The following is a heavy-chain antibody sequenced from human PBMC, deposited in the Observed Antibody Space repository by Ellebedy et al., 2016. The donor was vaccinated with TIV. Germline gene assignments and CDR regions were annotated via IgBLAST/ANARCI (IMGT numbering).Heavy chain of an antibody. CDR2: IIPIFGTA. Sequence: AASVKVSCKASGGTFSSYAISWVRQAPGQGLEWMGGIIPIFGTANYAQKFQGRVTITADESTSTAYMELSSLRSEDTAVYYCASRGVNGVPGYYYGMDVWGQGTTVTVSS. V-gene: IGHV1-69*13. CDR3: ASRGVNGVPGYYYGMDV. J-gene: IGHJ6*02. CDR1: GGTFSSYA. D-gene: IGHD1-1*01.